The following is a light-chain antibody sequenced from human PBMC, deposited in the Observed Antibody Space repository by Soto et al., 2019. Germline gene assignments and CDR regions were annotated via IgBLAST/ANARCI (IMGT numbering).Light chain of an antibody. CDR3: QHYNSYSEA. CDR2: KAS. V-gene: IGKV1-5*03. Sequence: DIQMTQSPSTLSGSVGDRVTITCRASQTISSWLAWYQQKPGKAPKLLIYKASTLKSGVPSRFSGSGSGTEFTITISSLQTDDFATYYCQHYNSYSEAFGQGTKVDLK. CDR1: QTISSW. J-gene: IGKJ1*01.